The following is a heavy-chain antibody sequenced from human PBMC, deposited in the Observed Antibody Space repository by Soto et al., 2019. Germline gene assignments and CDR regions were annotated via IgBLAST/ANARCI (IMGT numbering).Heavy chain of an antibody. Sequence: GGSLRLSCAASGFTFSSYAMSWVRQAPGKGLEWVSAISGSGGSTYYADSVKGRFTISRDNSKNTLYLQMNSLRAEDTAVYYCAKAPCGSTSCYGDYWGQGTLVTVSS. CDR3: AKAPCGSTSCYGDY. V-gene: IGHV3-23*01. J-gene: IGHJ4*02. CDR1: GFTFSSYA. D-gene: IGHD2-2*01. CDR2: ISGSGGST.